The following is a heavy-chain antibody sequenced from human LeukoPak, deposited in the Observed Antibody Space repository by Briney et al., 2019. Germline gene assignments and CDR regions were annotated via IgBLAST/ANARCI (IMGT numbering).Heavy chain of an antibody. CDR3: ARDPPEQWLDTGSFDH. CDR1: GYTFTGYY. Sequence: ASVKVSCKASGYTFTGYYMHWVRQAPGQGLEWMGIINPSGGSTSYAQKFQGRVTMTRDTSTSTVYMELSSLRSEDTAVYYCARDPPEQWLDTGSFDHWGQGTLVTVSS. CDR2: INPSGGST. V-gene: IGHV1-46*01. D-gene: IGHD6-19*01. J-gene: IGHJ4*02.